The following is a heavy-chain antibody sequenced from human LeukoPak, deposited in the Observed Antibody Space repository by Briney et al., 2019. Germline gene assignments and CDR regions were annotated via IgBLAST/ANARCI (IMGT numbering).Heavy chain of an antibody. Sequence: GGSLRLSCAASGFTFSSYAMSWVRQAPGKGLGWVSVISGSGGSTYYADSVKGRFTISRDNSKNTLYLQMNSLRAEDTAVYHCAKGTGAGSGYYYYYCYMDVWGKGTTVTVSS. D-gene: IGHD3-22*01. CDR1: GFTFSSYA. CDR3: AKGTGAGSGYYYYYCYMDV. J-gene: IGHJ6*03. CDR2: ISGSGGST. V-gene: IGHV3-23*01.